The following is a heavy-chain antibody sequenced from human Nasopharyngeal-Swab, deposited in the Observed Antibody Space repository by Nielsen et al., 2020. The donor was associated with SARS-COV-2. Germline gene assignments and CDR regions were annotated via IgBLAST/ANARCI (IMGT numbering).Heavy chain of an antibody. J-gene: IGHJ4*02. V-gene: IGHV3-23*01. CDR3: AKHHGRGAYFDY. CDR1: GFTFDDYA. Sequence: GESLKISCAASGFTFDDYAMHWVRQAPGKGLEWVSAISGSGGSTYYADSVKGRFTISRDNSKNTLDLQMNSLRAEDTAVYYCAKHHGRGAYFDYWGQGTLVTVSS. CDR2: ISGSGGST.